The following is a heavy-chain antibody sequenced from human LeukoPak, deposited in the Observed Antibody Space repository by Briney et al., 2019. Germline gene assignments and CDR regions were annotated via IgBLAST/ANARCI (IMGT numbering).Heavy chain of an antibody. D-gene: IGHD5-24*01. J-gene: IGHJ4*02. Sequence: PGGSLRRSSAGSSFTFSSYEMNWVRQAPGKGLEWVSYISSSGSTIYYADSVKGRFTISRDNAKNSLYLQMNSLRAEDTAVYYCARAMRWLSDYWGQGTLVTVSS. V-gene: IGHV3-48*03. CDR3: ARAMRWLSDY. CDR1: SFTFSSYE. CDR2: ISSSGSTI.